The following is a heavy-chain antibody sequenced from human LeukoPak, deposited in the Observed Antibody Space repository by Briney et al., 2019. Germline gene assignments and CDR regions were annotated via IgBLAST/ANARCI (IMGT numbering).Heavy chain of an antibody. CDR1: GYTFTDYY. CDR2: INPNSGGT. J-gene: IGHJ4*02. V-gene: IGHV1-2*02. Sequence: ASVKVSCKASGYTFTDYYIHWVRQAPGQGLEWMGWINPNSGGTNYARNFQGRVTVTRDTSISTAYMELSSLRSDDTALYYCARGGDTYDDYGYWGQGTLVTVSS. CDR3: ARGGDTYDDYGY. D-gene: IGHD3-16*01.